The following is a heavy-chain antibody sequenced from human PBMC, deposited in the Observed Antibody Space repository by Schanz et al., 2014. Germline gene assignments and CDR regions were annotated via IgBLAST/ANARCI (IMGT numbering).Heavy chain of an antibody. Sequence: EVQLVESGGGLIQPGGSLRLSCAVSGFTVSTHYMSWVRQAPGKGLEWVSSLYIGGGSTRYADSVKGRFTISRGNSKNTLYLEMNSLRPDDTAVYYCARDRPFRSESNIYYGDAFDIWGQGTMVTVSS. CDR1: GFTVSTHY. CDR3: ARDRPFRSESNIYYGDAFDI. J-gene: IGHJ3*02. V-gene: IGHV3-66*03. CDR2: LYIGGGST. D-gene: IGHD3-10*01.